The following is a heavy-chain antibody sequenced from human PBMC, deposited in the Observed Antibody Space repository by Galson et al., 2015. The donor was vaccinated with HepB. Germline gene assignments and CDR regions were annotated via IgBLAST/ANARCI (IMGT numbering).Heavy chain of an antibody. D-gene: IGHD6-13*01. CDR3: ARASGSSWLYYYYYYGMDV. Sequence: SLRLSCAASGFTFSSYAMHWVRQAPGKGLEWVAVISYDGSNKYYADSVKGRFTISRDNSKNTLYLQMNSLRAEDTAVYYCARASGSSWLYYYYYYGMDVWGQGTTVTVSS. CDR2: ISYDGSNK. J-gene: IGHJ6*02. V-gene: IGHV3-30-3*01. CDR1: GFTFSSYA.